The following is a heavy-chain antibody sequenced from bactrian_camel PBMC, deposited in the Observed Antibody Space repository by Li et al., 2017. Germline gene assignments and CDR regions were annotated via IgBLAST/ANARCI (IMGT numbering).Heavy chain of an antibody. CDR3: AASPGLGCPGQGLPSLHKLYRY. D-gene: IGHD1*01. J-gene: IGHJ4*01. Sequence: HVQLVESGGGSVQAGGSLRLSCDASGKILSHYCMAWFRQTPGREREGVASIDPKDSTTYVDSVKGRFTISQDKSMTTLYLQMDILKPDDTAMYYCAASPGLGCPGQGLPSLHKLYRYWGQGTQVTVS. V-gene: IGHV3S53*01. CDR1: GKILSHYC. CDR2: IDPKDST.